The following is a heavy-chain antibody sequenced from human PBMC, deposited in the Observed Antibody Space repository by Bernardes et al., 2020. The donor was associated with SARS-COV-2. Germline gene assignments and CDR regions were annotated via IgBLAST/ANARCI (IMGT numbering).Heavy chain of an antibody. J-gene: IGHJ4*02. V-gene: IGHV3-33*08. CDR3: ATDRSIASPGSPLDY. D-gene: IGHD6-13*01. Sequence: GGSLRLSCAASGFTFSSYGMHWVRQAPGKGLEWVTVIWFDGSNKYYADSVKGRFTISRDNSKNTLYLQMNSLRAEDTAVYYCATDRSIASPGSPLDYWGQGTLVTVSS. CDR1: GFTFSSYG. CDR2: IWFDGSNK.